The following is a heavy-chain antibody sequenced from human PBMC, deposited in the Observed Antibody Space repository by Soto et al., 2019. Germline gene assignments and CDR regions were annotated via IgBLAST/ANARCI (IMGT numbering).Heavy chain of an antibody. Sequence: SETLCLTCTVSGDSISSSYWSSLRQPPGKGLEWIGYMYYSGSTSYNPSLNSRVTLSVDTSKNQFFLKLSFVTAADTAVYYCARHRALNWFDPWGQGTLVTVSS. CDR1: GDSISSSY. CDR3: ARHRALNWFDP. V-gene: IGHV4-59*08. CDR2: MYYSGST. J-gene: IGHJ5*02.